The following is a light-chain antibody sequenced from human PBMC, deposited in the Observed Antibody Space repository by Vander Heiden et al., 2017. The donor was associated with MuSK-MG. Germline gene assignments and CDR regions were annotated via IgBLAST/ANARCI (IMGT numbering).Light chain of an antibody. V-gene: IGKV1-27*01. CDR3: QKYNSPLMYT. CDR1: QGISNY. CDR2: AAS. Sequence: DIQMTQSPSSLSASVEDRVTITCRASQGISNYLAWYQQKPGKVPKLLIYAASTLQSGVPSRFSGSGSGTDFTLTISSLQPEDVATYYCQKYNSPLMYTFGQGTKLEIK. J-gene: IGKJ2*01.